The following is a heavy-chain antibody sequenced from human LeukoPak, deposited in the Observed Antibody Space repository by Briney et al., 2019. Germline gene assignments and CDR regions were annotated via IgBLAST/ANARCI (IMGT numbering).Heavy chain of an antibody. CDR2: IYYSGST. D-gene: IGHD2-2*01. V-gene: IGHV4-59*08. Sequence: SETLSLTCTVSGDSINSDYWSWIRQPPGEGLEWIGYIYYSGSTNYNPSLNSRVTISLDTSKKQFSLKLSSVTAADTAVYYCARQRPHYCSSTSCSAYNWFDPWGQGTLVTASS. J-gene: IGHJ5*02. CDR1: GDSINSDY. CDR3: ARQRPHYCSSTSCSAYNWFDP.